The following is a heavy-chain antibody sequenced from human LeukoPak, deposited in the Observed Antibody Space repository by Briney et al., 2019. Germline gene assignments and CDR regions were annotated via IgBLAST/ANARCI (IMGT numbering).Heavy chain of an antibody. CDR3: ARDAKYHFDSSGYH. Sequence: PGGSLRLSCAASGFTFSRNWMSWVRQAPGEGLEWLANIKEDGSATYYVDSVKGRFTISRDNGKNSLYLQMNSLRAGDTAVYYCARDAKYHFDSSGYHWGQGTQVTVSS. CDR2: IKEDGSAT. D-gene: IGHD3-22*01. CDR1: GFTFSRNW. V-gene: IGHV3-7*01. J-gene: IGHJ4*02.